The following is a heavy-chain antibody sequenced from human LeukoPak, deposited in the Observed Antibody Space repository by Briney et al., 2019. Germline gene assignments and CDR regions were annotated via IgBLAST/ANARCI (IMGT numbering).Heavy chain of an antibody. CDR2: INLSGGT. CDR1: GGSFSGYY. V-gene: IGHV4-34*01. J-gene: IGHJ5*02. D-gene: IGHD2-15*01. CDR3: ARVAGYCSGGSCRTRFDP. Sequence: SETLSLTCAVYGGSFSGYYWSWIRQPPGKGLEWIGEINLSGGTNYNPSLKSRVTISVDTSKNQFSLKLSSMTAADTAVYYCARVAGYCSGGSCRTRFDPWGQGTLVTVSS.